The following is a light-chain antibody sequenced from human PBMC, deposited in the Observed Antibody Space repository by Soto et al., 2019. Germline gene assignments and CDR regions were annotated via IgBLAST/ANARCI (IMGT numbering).Light chain of an antibody. CDR2: NVI. Sequence: QSALTQPRSVSGSPGQSVTISCTGTSSDVGGYNFVSWYQHHPGKAPKLMIYNVIQRPSGGPDRFSASKSGNTASLTISGLQAEDEADYYCCSYAGSYTYVFGTGTKVTVL. V-gene: IGLV2-11*01. J-gene: IGLJ1*01. CDR1: SSDVGGYNF. CDR3: CSYAGSYTYV.